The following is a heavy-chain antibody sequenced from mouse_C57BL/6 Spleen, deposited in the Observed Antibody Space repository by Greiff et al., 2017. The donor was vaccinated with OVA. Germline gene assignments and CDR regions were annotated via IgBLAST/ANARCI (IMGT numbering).Heavy chain of an antibody. CDR1: GYAFSSSW. D-gene: IGHD1-1*01. V-gene: IGHV1-82*01. CDR2: IYPGDGDT. Sequence: VKLQESGPELVKPGASVKISCKASGYAFSSSWMNWVKQRPGKGLEWIGRIYPGDGDTNYNGKFKGKATLTADKSSSTAYMQLSSLTSEDSAVYFCARDGSNVDYWGQGTTLTVSS. J-gene: IGHJ2*01. CDR3: ARDGSNVDY.